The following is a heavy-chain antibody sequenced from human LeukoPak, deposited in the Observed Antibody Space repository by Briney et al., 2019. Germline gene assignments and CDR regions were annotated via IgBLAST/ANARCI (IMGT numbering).Heavy chain of an antibody. CDR2: IYSGGST. V-gene: IGHV3-53*01. D-gene: IGHD6-13*01. CDR1: GFTVSSNY. J-gene: IGHJ6*02. CDR3: ARDSRQQLGQFIYYYGMDV. Sequence: PGGPLRLSCAASGFTVSSNYMSWVRQAPGKGLEWVSVIYSGGSTYYADSVKGRFTISRDNSKNTLYLQMNSLRAEDTAVYFCARDSRQQLGQFIYYYGMDVWGQGTTVTVSS.